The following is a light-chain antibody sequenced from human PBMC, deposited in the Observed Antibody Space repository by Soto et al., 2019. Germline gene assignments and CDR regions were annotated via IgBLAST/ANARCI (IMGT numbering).Light chain of an antibody. J-gene: IGKJ3*01. CDR2: DAS. Sequence: EIVLTQSPATLSLSPGERGTLSCRASQSVGSYLAWYQQKPCQAPRLLMSDASNRATGIPARFSGSGSGTYFTLTISSLEPEDFAVYYCQQRSSWPLTFGPGTKVDI. CDR1: QSVGSY. V-gene: IGKV3-11*01. CDR3: QQRSSWPLT.